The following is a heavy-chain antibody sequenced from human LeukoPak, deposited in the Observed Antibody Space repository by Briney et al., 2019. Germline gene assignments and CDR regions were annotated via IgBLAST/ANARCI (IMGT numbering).Heavy chain of an antibody. CDR1: GGSISSGGYS. CDR3: ARVLPPYSSSPDWFDP. J-gene: IGHJ5*02. Sequence: SETLSLTCAVSGGSISSGGYSWSWIPQPPGKGLEWIGYIYHSGSTYYNPSLKSRVTISVDRSKNQFSLKLSSVTAADTAVYYCARVLPPYSSSPDWFDPWGQGTLVTVSS. CDR2: IYHSGST. D-gene: IGHD6-13*01. V-gene: IGHV4-30-2*01.